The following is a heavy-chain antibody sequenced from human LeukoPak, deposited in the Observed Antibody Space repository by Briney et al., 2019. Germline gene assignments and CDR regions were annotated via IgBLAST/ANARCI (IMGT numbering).Heavy chain of an antibody. J-gene: IGHJ4*02. CDR3: ARGGYDILTGSDY. D-gene: IGHD3-9*01. CDR1: GFTFSNYW. CDR2: INSDGSSI. V-gene: IGHV3-74*01. Sequence: PGGSLRLSCAASGFTFSNYWMHWLRQAPGKGLVWVSRINSDGSSITYADSVQGRFTISRDNSKNTLYLQMNSLRAEDTAVYYCARGGYDILTGSDYWGQGTLVTVSS.